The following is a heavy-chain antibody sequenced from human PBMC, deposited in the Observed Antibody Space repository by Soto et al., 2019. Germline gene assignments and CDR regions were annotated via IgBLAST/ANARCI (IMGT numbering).Heavy chain of an antibody. CDR3: AAVMGSDYDYVWGSLSFDH. J-gene: IGHJ4*02. D-gene: IGHD3-16*01. V-gene: IGHV3-23*01. CDR2: ISGSGVRT. CDR1: GFIFATTG. Sequence: VQLLQSGGGLVQPGGSLRLSCEASGFIFATTGMGWVRQAPGKGLEWVSTISGSGVRTYYADSVKGRFTISRGNSKNTLFLQMNSLRADDTAVYFCAAVMGSDYDYVWGSLSFDHWGQGALVTVST.